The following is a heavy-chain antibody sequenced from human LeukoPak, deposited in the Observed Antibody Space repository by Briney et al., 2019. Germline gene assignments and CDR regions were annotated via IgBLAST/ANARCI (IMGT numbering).Heavy chain of an antibody. CDR1: GYTFTGYY. V-gene: IGHV1-46*01. CDR2: INPSGGST. J-gene: IGHJ6*03. D-gene: IGHD6-6*01. CDR3: AREDRSSDYYYYMDV. Sequence: ASVKVSCKASGYTFTGYYMHWVRQAPGQGLEWMGIINPSGGSTSYAQKFQGRVTMTRDMSTSTVYMELSSLRSEDTAVYYCAREDRSSDYYYYMDVWGKGTTVTVSS.